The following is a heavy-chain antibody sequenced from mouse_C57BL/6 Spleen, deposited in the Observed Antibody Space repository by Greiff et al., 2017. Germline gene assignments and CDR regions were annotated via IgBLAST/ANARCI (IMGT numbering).Heavy chain of an antibody. D-gene: IGHD1-1*01. V-gene: IGHV5-4*01. CDR2: ISDGGSYT. J-gene: IGHJ2*01. CDR3: ARDNYGTKADYFDY. CDR1: GFTFSSYA. Sequence: DVKLVESGGGLVKPGGSLKLSCAASGFTFSSYAMSWVRQTPEKRLELVATISDGGSYTYYPDNVKGRFTISRDNAKNNLYLQMSHLKSEDTAMYYCARDNYGTKADYFDYWGQGTTLTVSS.